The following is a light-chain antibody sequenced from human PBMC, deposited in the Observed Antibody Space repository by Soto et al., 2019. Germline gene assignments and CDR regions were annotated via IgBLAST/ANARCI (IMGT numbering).Light chain of an antibody. CDR2: GAS. J-gene: IGKJ4*01. CDR3: QQYDRWPVT. Sequence: EVVMTQSPATLSVSPGERVTFSCRASQSVTTNLAWYQHKPGQSPSLLISGASTGASGIPPRFGGSGSGTEFTLTIDRLQSADFAVYYCQQYDRWPVTFGGGTKVEIK. CDR1: QSVTTN. V-gene: IGKV3-15*01.